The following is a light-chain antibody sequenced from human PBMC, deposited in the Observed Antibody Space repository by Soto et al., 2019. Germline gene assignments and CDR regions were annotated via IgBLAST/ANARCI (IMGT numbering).Light chain of an antibody. J-gene: IGKJ1*01. CDR2: WAS. CDR3: QQYYRTPRT. V-gene: IGKV4-1*01. Sequence: EIVMTQSPDSLAVSLGERATINCKSSQSVLYSSNNKNYLAWYQQKPGQPPKLLIYWASTRESGVPDRFSGSGSGTDFTLYLSSLQAEDVAVYYCQQYYRTPRTFGQGTKV. CDR1: QSVLYSSNNKNY.